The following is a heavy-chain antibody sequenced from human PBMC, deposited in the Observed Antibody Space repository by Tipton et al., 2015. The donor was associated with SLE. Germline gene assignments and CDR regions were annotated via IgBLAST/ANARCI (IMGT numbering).Heavy chain of an antibody. CDR3: AREGLGYSSSGDYYYYMDV. J-gene: IGHJ6*03. D-gene: IGHD6-13*01. V-gene: IGHV1-18*04. CDR1: GYTFTSYG. Sequence: QVQLVQSGAEVKKPGASVKVSCKASGYTFTSYGISWVRQAPGQGLEWMGWISAYNGNTNYAQKLQGRVTMTTDTSTSTAYMELSSLRSEDTAVYYCAREGLGYSSSGDYYYYMDVWGKGTTVTVSS. CDR2: ISAYNGNT.